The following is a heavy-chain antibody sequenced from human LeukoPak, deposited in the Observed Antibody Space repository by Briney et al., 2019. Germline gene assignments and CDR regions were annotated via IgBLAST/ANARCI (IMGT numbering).Heavy chain of an antibody. Sequence: GGSLRLSCAASGFTFSGYVMSWVRQAPGKGLGWVSSISGSGSSKHYADSVKGQFTISRDNSKNTLYLQMNSLRAEDTAVYYCARASNWNYGDYWGQGTLVTVSS. V-gene: IGHV3-23*01. CDR2: ISGSGSSK. CDR1: GFTFSGYV. J-gene: IGHJ4*02. CDR3: ARASNWNYGDY. D-gene: IGHD1-7*01.